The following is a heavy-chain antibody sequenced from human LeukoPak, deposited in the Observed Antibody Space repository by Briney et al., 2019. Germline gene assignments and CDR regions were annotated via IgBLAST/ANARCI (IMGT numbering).Heavy chain of an antibody. D-gene: IGHD2-15*01. J-gene: IGHJ4*02. CDR2: IYYSGST. V-gene: IGHV4-59*01. CDR3: ARGLVAATSFNDY. CDR1: GGSISSYY. Sequence: PSETLSLTCTVSGGSISSYYWSWIRQPPGKGLDWIGYIYYSGSTNYNPSLKSRVTISVDTSKNQFSLKLSSVTAADTAVYYCARGLVAATSFNDYWGQGTLVTVSS.